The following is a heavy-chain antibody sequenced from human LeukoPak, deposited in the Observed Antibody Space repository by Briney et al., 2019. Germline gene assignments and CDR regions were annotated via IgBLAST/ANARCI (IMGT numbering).Heavy chain of an antibody. CDR3: AGRTYHLHGLDV. Sequence: SETLSLTCSVSGDSLNIYYWNWIRQSPGKGLEWIGYFSYTGTTNYNPSLKSRVNMSVDRSKNLVSLTLRSVTAADTGVYYCAGRTYHLHGLDVWGPGTTVIVSS. V-gene: IGHV4-59*08. CDR1: GDSLNIYY. J-gene: IGHJ6*02. D-gene: IGHD1-14*01. CDR2: FSYTGTT.